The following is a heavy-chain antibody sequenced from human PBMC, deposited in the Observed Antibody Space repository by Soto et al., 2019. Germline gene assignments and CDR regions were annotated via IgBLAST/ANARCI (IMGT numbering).Heavy chain of an antibody. CDR3: ARVTMVIRDSDHFGVDV. V-gene: IGHV4-38-2*02. Sequence: SETLSLTCLVSGFPISSPYSWGWIRQPPGKGLEWIGSISHTGATSYSPSLTSRVSISVDTSKNQVSLKLTSVTAADTAVYFCARVTMVIRDSDHFGVDVWGHGTTVTVSS. J-gene: IGHJ6*02. CDR2: ISHTGAT. CDR1: GFPISSPYS. D-gene: IGHD4-17*01.